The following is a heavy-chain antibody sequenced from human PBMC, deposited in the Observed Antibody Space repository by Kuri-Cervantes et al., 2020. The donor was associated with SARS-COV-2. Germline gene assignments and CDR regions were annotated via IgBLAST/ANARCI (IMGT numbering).Heavy chain of an antibody. CDR1: GYTFSSYG. D-gene: IGHD3-16*01. CDR2: ISVNNGNT. J-gene: IGHJ6*02. CDR3: ARGDFYFYYGMDV. V-gene: IGHV1-18*01. Sequence: ASVKVSCKASGYTFSSYGISWVRQAPGQGLEWMGWISVNNGNTNYAQKLQGRVTMTTDTSTSTAYMELRSLRSDDTAVYYCARGDFYFYYGMDVWGQGTTVTVSS.